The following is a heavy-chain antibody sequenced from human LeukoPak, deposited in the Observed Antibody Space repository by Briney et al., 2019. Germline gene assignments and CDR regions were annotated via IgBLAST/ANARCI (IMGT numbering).Heavy chain of an antibody. V-gene: IGHV1-2*02. CDR1: GYTFTDYY. D-gene: IGHD2-2*01. J-gene: IGHJ4*02. CDR3: ARANFLYCSSSTCLFGY. CDR2: INPNDGDT. Sequence: ASVKVSCKASGYTFTDYYMHWVRQAPGQGFEWMGWINPNDGDTNYAQKFQGRVTMTRDTSISTAHMEVSRLRSDDTAVYFCARANFLYCSSSTCLFGYWGQGTLVTVSS.